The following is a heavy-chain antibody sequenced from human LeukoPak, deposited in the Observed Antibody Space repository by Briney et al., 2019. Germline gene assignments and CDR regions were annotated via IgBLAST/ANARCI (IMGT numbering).Heavy chain of an antibody. CDR3: PRDRLYSSSTSRSPWFDP. D-gene: IGHD2-2*01. CDR2: IYTSGST. V-gene: IGHV4-4*07. CDR1: GGSISSYY. Sequence: SETLSLTCTVSGGSISSYYWSWIRQPAGKGLEWIGRIYTSGSTNYNPSLKSRVTMSVDTSKNQFSLKPSSLPAAATAVYYCPRDRLYSSSTSRSPWFDPWGQGTLVTVSS. J-gene: IGHJ5*02.